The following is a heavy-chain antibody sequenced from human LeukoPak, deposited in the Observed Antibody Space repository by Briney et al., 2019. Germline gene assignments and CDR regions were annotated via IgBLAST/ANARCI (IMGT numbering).Heavy chain of an antibody. CDR1: GYTFTSYG. CDR3: ARGPRMGYCSGGSCYWFDP. Sequence: ASVKVSCKASGYTFTSYGISWVRQAPGQGLEWMGWISAYNGNTNYAQKLQGRVTMTADTSTSTAYMELRSLRSDDTAVYYCARGPRMGYCSGGSCYWFDPWGQGTLVTVSS. J-gene: IGHJ5*02. D-gene: IGHD2-15*01. CDR2: ISAYNGNT. V-gene: IGHV1-18*01.